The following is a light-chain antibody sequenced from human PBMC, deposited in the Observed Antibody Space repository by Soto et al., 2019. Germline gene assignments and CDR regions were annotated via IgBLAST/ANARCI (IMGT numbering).Light chain of an antibody. CDR1: QSVTNTF. CDR3: QQYGKSPWT. Sequence: EIVLTQSPGTLSLSPGERATLSCRASQSVTNTFLAWYQQKPGQAPRLLIYDTSSRATGIPDRFSGRGSGTDFTLTISRLEPEDFAVYYCQQYGKSPWTFGQGTKV. CDR2: DTS. V-gene: IGKV3-20*01. J-gene: IGKJ1*01.